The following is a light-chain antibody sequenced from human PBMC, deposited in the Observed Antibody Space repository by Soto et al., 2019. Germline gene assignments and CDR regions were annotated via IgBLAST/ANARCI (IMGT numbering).Light chain of an antibody. Sequence: DSQMTQSPSSLSASIGDRVTITCRASQSVRTHLNWYHQKPGKAPELLIYAASSLQAGVPSRFSGSGSGTDFTLTISSLHPEDFGDYYCQQSYSPPRTFGQGTNLEIK. J-gene: IGKJ2*01. CDR3: QQSYSPPRT. CDR2: AAS. CDR1: QSVRTH. V-gene: IGKV1-39*01.